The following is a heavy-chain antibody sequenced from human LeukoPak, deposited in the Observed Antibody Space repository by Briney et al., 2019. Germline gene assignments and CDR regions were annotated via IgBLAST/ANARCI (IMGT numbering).Heavy chain of an antibody. J-gene: IGHJ3*02. CDR1: GYSFTSYW. V-gene: IGHV5-51*01. D-gene: IGHD3-10*01. Sequence: GESLKISCKGSGYSFTSYWVGWVRQIPGKGLEWMGILYPGDSDTRYSPSFQGQVITSADKYISTAFLQQSSLKASETAVYYCAGEEYYGSGSYYSVDAFDIWGQGTMVTVSS. CDR3: AGEEYYGSGSYYSVDAFDI. CDR2: LYPGDSDT.